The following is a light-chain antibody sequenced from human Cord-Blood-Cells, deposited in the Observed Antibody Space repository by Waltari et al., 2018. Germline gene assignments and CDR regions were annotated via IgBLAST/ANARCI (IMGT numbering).Light chain of an antibody. Sequence: QSALTQPASVSGSPGQSITISCTGTSSDCGGYNYVSWYQQHPSEAPNLMIYDVSNRPSGVSNRFSGSKSGNTASLTISGLQAEDEADYYCSSYTSSSTVVFGGGTKLTVL. J-gene: IGLJ2*01. CDR2: DVS. CDR1: SSDCGGYNY. V-gene: IGLV2-14*01. CDR3: SSYTSSSTVV.